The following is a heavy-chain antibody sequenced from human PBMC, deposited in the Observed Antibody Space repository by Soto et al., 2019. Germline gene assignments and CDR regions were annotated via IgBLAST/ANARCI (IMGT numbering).Heavy chain of an antibody. Sequence: QVQLQESGPGLVKPSQTLSLTCTVSGGSISSGGYYWSWIRQHLGKGLEWIGYIYYSGSTYYNPSLKSRVTISVDTSKNQFSLKLSSVTAADTAVYYCARGGGYCTNGVCRYYYGMDVWGQGTTVTVSS. D-gene: IGHD2-8*01. J-gene: IGHJ6*02. CDR2: IYYSGST. CDR3: ARGGGYCTNGVCRYYYGMDV. CDR1: GGSISSGGYY. V-gene: IGHV4-31*03.